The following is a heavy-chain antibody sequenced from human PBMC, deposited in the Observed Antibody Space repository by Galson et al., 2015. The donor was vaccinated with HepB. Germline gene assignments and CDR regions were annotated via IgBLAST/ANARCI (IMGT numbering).Heavy chain of an antibody. CDR2: VHGNGDI. CDR1: GFTFSGSA. Sequence: SLRLSCAASGFTFSGSAMHWVRQAPGKGLEWVSVVHGNGDIYYADSVKGRFSTSRDIRMNTLSLHMKSLGAEDTAMYYCASFGGSYIGGWGQGTLVTVSS. CDR3: ASFGGSYIGG. D-gene: IGHD3-16*01. J-gene: IGHJ4*02. V-gene: IGHV3-53*01.